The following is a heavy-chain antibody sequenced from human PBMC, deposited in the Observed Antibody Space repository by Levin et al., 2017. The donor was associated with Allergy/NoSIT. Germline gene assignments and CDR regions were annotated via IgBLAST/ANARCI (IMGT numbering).Heavy chain of an antibody. Sequence: SETLSLTCTVSGGSISSYYWSWIRQPPGKGLEWIGYIYYSGSTNYNPSLKSRVTISVDTSKNQFSLKLSSVTAADTAVYYCAGARIPTTVTINWFDPWGQGTLVTVSS. CDR2: IYYSGST. V-gene: IGHV4-59*01. CDR1: GGSISSYY. D-gene: IGHD4-17*01. J-gene: IGHJ5*02. CDR3: AGARIPTTVTINWFDP.